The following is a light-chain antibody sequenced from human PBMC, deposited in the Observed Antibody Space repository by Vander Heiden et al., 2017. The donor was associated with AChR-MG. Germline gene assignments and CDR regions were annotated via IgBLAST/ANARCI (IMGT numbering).Light chain of an antibody. J-gene: IGLJ2*01. CDR2: KDS. Sequence: SYELTQPPSVSVSPGQTASITCPGDTLGDKYTCWDQQKPVPAPVLVIYKDSNPTSGIPERFSGSNSGNTATLTIGGTQAMDDDYYYCQAWDSSTVVFGGRTKLTVL. V-gene: IGLV3-1*01. CDR3: QAWDSSTVV. CDR1: TLGDKY.